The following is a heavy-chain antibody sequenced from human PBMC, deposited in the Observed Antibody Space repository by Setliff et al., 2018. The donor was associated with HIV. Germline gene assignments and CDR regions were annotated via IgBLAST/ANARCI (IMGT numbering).Heavy chain of an antibody. CDR3: ARCYYNFWSGYPLDYMDV. CDR1: GGSISSHY. V-gene: IGHV4-4*08. D-gene: IGHD3-3*01. CDR2: IYTSGST. J-gene: IGHJ6*03. Sequence: LSLTCTVPGGSISSHYWSWIRQPPGKGLEWIGHIYTSGSTNYNPSLQSRVTMSVGTSKNQFSLKLSSVTAADTAVYYCARCYYNFWSGYPLDYMDVWGKGTTVTVSS.